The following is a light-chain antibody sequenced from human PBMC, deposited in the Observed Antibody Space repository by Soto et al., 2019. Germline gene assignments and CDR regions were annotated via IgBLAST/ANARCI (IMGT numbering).Light chain of an antibody. V-gene: IGLV2-23*01. CDR3: CSFARGSSYV. J-gene: IGLJ1*01. CDR2: EGS. Sequence: QSVLTQPASVSGSPGQSITISCTGTSSVVGSYNLVSWYQQHPGKAPKLIISEGSERPSGVSTRFSGSKSGNTASLTISGLQAEDEADYYCCSFARGSSYVFGTGTRSPS. CDR1: SSVVGSYNL.